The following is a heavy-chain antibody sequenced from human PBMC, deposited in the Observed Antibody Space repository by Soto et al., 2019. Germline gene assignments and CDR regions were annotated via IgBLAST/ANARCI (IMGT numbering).Heavy chain of an antibody. CDR2: IIPILGIA. J-gene: IGHJ4*02. D-gene: IGHD3-16*01. Sequence: ASVKVSCKASGGTFSSYTISWVRQAPGQGLEWMGRIIPILGIANYAQKFQGRVTITADKSTSTAYMELSSLRSEDTAVYYCARDYDYQYYFDYWGQGTLVTVSS. V-gene: IGHV1-69*04. CDR1: GGTFSSYT. CDR3: ARDYDYQYYFDY.